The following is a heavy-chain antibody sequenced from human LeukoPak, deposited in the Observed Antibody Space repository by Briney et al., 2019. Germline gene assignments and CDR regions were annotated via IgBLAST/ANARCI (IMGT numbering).Heavy chain of an antibody. Sequence: GGSLRLSCAASGFTFSSYAMNWVRQAPGKGLEWVSVISASGDSTYYADSVKGRFTISRDNSKNTLYLQMNSLRAEDTAVYYCAKAKSGWVVAASDYWGQGTLVTVSS. CDR2: ISASGDST. CDR1: GFTFSSYA. V-gene: IGHV3-23*01. CDR3: AKAKSGWVVAASDY. J-gene: IGHJ4*02. D-gene: IGHD2-15*01.